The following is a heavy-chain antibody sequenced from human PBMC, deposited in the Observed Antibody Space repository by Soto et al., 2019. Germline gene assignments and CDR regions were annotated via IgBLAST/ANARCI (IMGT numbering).Heavy chain of an antibody. J-gene: IGHJ6*02. CDR2: ISYSGST. V-gene: IGHV4-30-4*01. CDR3: ARTSLTIFGPSNDYFGMDV. CDR1: GGSISSGEYY. Sequence: SETLSLTCTVSGGSISSGEYYWTWIRQPPGKGLEWIGYISYSGSTHYSPSLKSRVSITVDTSKNQFSLNLASVSAEDTAVYYCARTSLTIFGPSNDYFGMDVWGQGTTVTVSS. D-gene: IGHD3-3*01.